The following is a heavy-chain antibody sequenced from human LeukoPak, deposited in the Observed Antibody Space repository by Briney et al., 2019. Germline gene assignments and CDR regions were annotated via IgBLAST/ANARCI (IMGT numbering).Heavy chain of an antibody. J-gene: IGHJ5*02. Sequence: SETLSLTCTVSGGSISISNYYWGWIRQPPGKGLEWIGYIYYSGSTNYNPSLKSRVTISVDKSKNQFSLKLSSVTAADTAVYYCARDHLGDSISVYNWFDPWGQGTLVTVSS. CDR1: GGSISISNYY. CDR2: IYYSGST. CDR3: ARDHLGDSISVYNWFDP. D-gene: IGHD3-10*01. V-gene: IGHV4-61*05.